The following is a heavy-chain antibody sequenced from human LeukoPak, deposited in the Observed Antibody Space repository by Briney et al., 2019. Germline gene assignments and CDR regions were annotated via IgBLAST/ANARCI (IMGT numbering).Heavy chain of an antibody. CDR1: GYTFTSYG. J-gene: IGHJ4*02. CDR3: ARSYYYDSSGYVDY. Sequence: ASVKVSCKASGYTFTSYGISWVRQAPGQGLEWMGWISAYNGNTNYAQKLQGRVTMTTDTSTSTAYMELRSLRFDDTAVYYCARSYYYDSSGYVDYWGQGTLVTVSS. CDR2: ISAYNGNT. V-gene: IGHV1-18*01. D-gene: IGHD3-22*01.